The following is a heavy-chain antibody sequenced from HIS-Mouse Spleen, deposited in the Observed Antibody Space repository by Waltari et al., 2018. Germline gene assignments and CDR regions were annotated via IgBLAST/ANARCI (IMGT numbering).Heavy chain of an antibody. D-gene: IGHD6-19*01. CDR3: AKASSGWLDY. V-gene: IGHV3-30*18. J-gene: IGHJ4*02. Sequence: QVQLVESGGGVVQPGRSLRLSCAASGFTFSSYGRHWVRQAPGKGMEWVAFRSDDGSNKHDADSVKGRFSISRDNSKNTLYLQMNSLRAEDTAVYYCAKASSGWLDYWGQGTLVTVSS. CDR2: RSDDGSNK. CDR1: GFTFSSYG.